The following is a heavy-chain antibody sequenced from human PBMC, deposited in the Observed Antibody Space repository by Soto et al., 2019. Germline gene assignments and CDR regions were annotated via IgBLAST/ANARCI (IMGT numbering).Heavy chain of an antibody. CDR2: TYYRSKWYN. V-gene: IGHV6-1*01. CDR3: AREVSQQLVPYYYYYGMDV. CDR1: GDSVSSNSAA. Sequence: SPTLSLTCAISGDSVSSNSAAWNWIRQSPSRGLEWLGRTYYRSKWYNDYAVSVKSRITINPDTSKNQFSLQLNSVTPEDTAVYYCAREVSQQLVPYYYYYGMDVWGQGTTVTVSS. J-gene: IGHJ6*02. D-gene: IGHD6-13*01.